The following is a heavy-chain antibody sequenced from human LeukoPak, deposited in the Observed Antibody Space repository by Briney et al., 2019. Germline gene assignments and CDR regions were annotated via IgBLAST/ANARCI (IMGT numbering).Heavy chain of an antibody. D-gene: IGHD2-2*01. Sequence: SETLFLTCTVSGGSITSYYWSWIRQPAGKGLEWIGRIYSSGNTNYNPSLKSRVTMSVDTSKNQFSLKLSSVTAADTAVYYCARRYCSSTTCYGYFDYWGQGTLVTVSS. V-gene: IGHV4-4*07. CDR3: ARRYCSSTTCYGYFDY. CDR1: GGSITSYY. CDR2: IYSSGNT. J-gene: IGHJ4*02.